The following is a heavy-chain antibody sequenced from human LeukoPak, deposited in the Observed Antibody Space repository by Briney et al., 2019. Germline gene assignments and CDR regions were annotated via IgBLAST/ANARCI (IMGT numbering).Heavy chain of an antibody. CDR2: IYYSGST. V-gene: IGHV4-59*01. CDR3: ARDWDSSSSGWYFDL. D-gene: IGHD6-6*01. J-gene: IGHJ2*01. Sequence: SETLSLTCRVSGRFISRYYWRWMRQPPGTGLEWVGYIYYSGSTNYNPSLKSRVTILVDTSKNQVSLKLNSVTAADTAVYYCARDWDSSSSGWYFDLWGRGTLVTVSS. CDR1: GRFISRYY.